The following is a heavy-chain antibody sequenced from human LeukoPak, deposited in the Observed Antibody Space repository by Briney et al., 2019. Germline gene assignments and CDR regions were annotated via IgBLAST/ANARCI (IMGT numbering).Heavy chain of an antibody. CDR3: ARDIYDYGDNRSDRAFDI. J-gene: IGHJ3*02. D-gene: IGHD4-17*01. V-gene: IGHV4-39*07. CDR2: IYYSGST. CDR1: GGSISSSSYY. Sequence: SETLSLTCTVSGGSISSSSYYWGWIRQPPGKGLEWIGSIYYSGSTYYNPSLKSRVTISVDTSKNQFSLKLSSVTAADTAVYYCARDIYDYGDNRSDRAFDIWGQGTMVTVSS.